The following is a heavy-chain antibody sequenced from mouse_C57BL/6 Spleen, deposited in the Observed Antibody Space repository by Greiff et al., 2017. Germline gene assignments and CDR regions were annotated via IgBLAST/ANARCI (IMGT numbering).Heavy chain of an antibody. CDR1: GYAFSSSW. CDR3: ARENTLSLPSMDY. V-gene: IGHV1-82*01. CDR2: IYPGDGDT. D-gene: IGHD3-2*02. J-gene: IGHJ4*01. Sequence: QVQLKESGPELVKPGASVKISCKASGYAFSSSWLNWVKQRPGKGLEWIGRIYPGDGDTNYNGKFKGKATLTADKSSSTAYMQLSSLTSEDSAVYFCARENTLSLPSMDYWGQGTSVTVSS.